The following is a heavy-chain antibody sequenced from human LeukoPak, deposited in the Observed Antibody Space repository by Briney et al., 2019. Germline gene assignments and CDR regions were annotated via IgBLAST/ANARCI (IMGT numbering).Heavy chain of an antibody. D-gene: IGHD2-21*01. CDR2: IRYDGNNK. Sequence: GGSLRLSCAASGFTFRSYGMHWVRQAPGKGLEWVAFIRYDGNNKYYADSVKGRFTISRDNSKNTVYLQMNSLRAEDTAVYYCAKAPVTTCRGAYCYPFDYWGQGTLVTVSS. CDR1: GFTFRSYG. J-gene: IGHJ4*02. CDR3: AKAPVTTCRGAYCYPFDY. V-gene: IGHV3-30*02.